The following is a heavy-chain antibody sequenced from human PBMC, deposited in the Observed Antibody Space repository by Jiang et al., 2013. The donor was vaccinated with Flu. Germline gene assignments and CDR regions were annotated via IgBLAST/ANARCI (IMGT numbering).Heavy chain of an antibody. CDR1: GDSVSSNSAA. D-gene: IGHD6-13*01. CDR2: TYYRSKWYN. V-gene: IGHV6-1*01. Sequence: QTLSLTCAISGDSVSSNSAAWNWIRQSPSRGLEWLGRTYYRSKWYNDYAVSVKSRITINPDTSKNQFSLQLNSVTPEDTAVYYCARDNHSSRSTIFDYWGQGTLVTVSS. J-gene: IGHJ4*02. CDR3: ARDNHSSRSTIFDY.